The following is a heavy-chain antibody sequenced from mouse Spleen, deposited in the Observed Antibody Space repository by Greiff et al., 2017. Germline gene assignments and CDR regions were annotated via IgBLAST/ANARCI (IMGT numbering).Heavy chain of an antibody. J-gene: IGHJ3*01. CDR1: GFTFSSYA. D-gene: IGHD2-2*01. V-gene: IGHV5-9-3*01. CDR2: ISSGGGNT. Sequence: EVQGVESGGGLVKLGGSLKLSCAASGFTFSSYAMSWVRQTPEKRLEWVATISSGGGNTYYPDSVKGRFTISRDNAKNTLYLQMSSLKSEDTAMYYCARGRIYYGYAFAYWGQGTLVTVSA. CDR3: ARGRIYYGYAFAY.